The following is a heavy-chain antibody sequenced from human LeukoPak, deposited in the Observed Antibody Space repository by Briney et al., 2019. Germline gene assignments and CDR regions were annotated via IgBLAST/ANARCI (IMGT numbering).Heavy chain of an antibody. D-gene: IGHD3-16*02. J-gene: IGHJ4*02. V-gene: IGHV4-39*01. CDR1: GGSISSGGYY. Sequence: SQTLSLTCTVSGGSISSGGYYWGWIRQPPGKGLEWIGSIYYSGSTYYNPSLKSRVTISVDTSKNQFSLKLSSVTAADTAVYYCARGVWGSYRYTGSFDYWGQGTLVIVSS. CDR2: IYYSGST. CDR3: ARGVWGSYRYTGSFDY.